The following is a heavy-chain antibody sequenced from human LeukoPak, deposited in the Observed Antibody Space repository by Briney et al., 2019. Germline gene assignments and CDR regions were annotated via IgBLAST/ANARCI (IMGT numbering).Heavy chain of an antibody. D-gene: IGHD6-19*01. V-gene: IGHV3-23*01. CDR1: GFPFSSYA. CDR2: ISDSGDYT. J-gene: IGHJ4*02. Sequence: GGSLRLSCAVSGFPFSSYAMSWVRQAPGQGLEWVSAISDSGDYTSYADSVRGRFTISRDNSRNTLYLQMISLRPEDTAVYYCAKAGRLQAVAGWIDYWGQGTLVTVS. CDR3: AKAGRLQAVAGWIDY.